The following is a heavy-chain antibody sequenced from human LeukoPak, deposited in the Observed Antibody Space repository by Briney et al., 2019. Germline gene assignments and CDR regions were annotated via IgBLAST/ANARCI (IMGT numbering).Heavy chain of an antibody. CDR1: GGSISSYY. CDR2: IYYSGST. J-gene: IGHJ4*02. D-gene: IGHD6-19*01. V-gene: IGHV4-59*01. CDR3: ARATAVAGNHY. Sequence: SETLSLTCTVSGGSISSYYWSWIRQPPGKGLEWIGYIYYSGSTNYNPSLKSRVTISVDTSKNQFSLKLSSVTAADTAVYYCARATAVAGNHYWGQGTLGTVSS.